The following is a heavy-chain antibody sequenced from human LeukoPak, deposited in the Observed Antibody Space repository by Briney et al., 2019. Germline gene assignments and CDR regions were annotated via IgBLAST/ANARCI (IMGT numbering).Heavy chain of an antibody. J-gene: IGHJ4*02. D-gene: IGHD3-10*01. CDR2: ISSSGGTI. CDR1: GFTFSSYA. Sequence: GGSLRLSCAASGFTFSSYAMNWVRQAPGKGLEWLSYISSSGGTISYADSVKGRFTISRDNAKNSLYLQMNSLTVEDTAVYYCAREAQLRHWGQGTLVTVSS. CDR3: AREAQLRH. V-gene: IGHV3-48*04.